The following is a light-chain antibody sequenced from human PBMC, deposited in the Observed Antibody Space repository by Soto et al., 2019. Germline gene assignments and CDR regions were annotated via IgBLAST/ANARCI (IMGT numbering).Light chain of an antibody. CDR1: QDISNY. CDR3: QQSYSTPRT. J-gene: IGKJ5*01. CDR2: AAS. Sequence: DIQMTQSPSSLSASVGDRVTITCQASQDISNYLNWYQQKPGKAPKLLIYAASSLQSGVPSRFSGSGSGTDFTLTIGSLQPEDFATYHCQQSYSTPRTLGPGTRLEIK. V-gene: IGKV1-39*01.